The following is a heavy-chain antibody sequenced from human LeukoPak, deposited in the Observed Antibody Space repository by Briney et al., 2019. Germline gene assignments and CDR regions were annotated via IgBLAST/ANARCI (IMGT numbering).Heavy chain of an antibody. V-gene: IGHV4-34*01. Sequence: SETLSLTCAVYGGSFSDHYWTWIRQPPGKGLEWMGEIDHSGRTNYNPSLKSRVTMLVDTSKNQFSLRLTSVTAADTAVYYCARSPPRGATAYGVVDNWGQGTLVIVSS. CDR3: ARSPPRGATAYGVVDN. CDR2: IDHSGRT. J-gene: IGHJ4*02. CDR1: GGSFSDHY. D-gene: IGHD3-16*01.